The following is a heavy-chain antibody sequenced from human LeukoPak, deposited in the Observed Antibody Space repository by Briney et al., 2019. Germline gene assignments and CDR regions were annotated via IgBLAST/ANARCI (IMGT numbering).Heavy chain of an antibody. CDR1: GFSLNKYW. V-gene: IGHV3-7*03. CDR2: IMEDGSKK. Sequence: PGESLRLSCEASGFSLNKYWMSWVRQAPGKGLEWVANIMEDGSKKNYVGSVMGRFTISRDNARNSLYLQMNSLRAEDTAVYYCAKENYGDSTGGRFQHWGQGTLVTVSS. J-gene: IGHJ1*01. D-gene: IGHD4-17*01. CDR3: AKENYGDSTGGRFQH.